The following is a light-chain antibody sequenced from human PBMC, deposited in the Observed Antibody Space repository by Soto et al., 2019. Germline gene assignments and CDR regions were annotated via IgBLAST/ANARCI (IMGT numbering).Light chain of an antibody. CDR1: ALPKQY. Sequence: SYELTQPPSVSVSPGQTDRITCSGDALPKQYAYWYQQKPGQAPVLVIYKDSERPSGIPERFSGSSSGTTVTLTISGVQAEDEADYYCQAADSSGTNVVFGGGTKLTVL. V-gene: IGLV3-25*03. CDR3: QAADSSGTNVV. CDR2: KDS. J-gene: IGLJ2*01.